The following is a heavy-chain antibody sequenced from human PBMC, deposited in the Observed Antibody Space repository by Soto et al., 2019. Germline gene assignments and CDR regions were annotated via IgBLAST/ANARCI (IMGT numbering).Heavy chain of an antibody. Sequence: GGSLRLSCAASGFTFSTYAMSWVRQAPGKGLEWVSVIRSSGDRTYYADSVKGRFTISRDNSKNTLYMQMNSLRAEDTAVYYCAKQQGPGTPYYYAMDVWGQGTTVTVSS. CDR1: GFTFSTYA. J-gene: IGHJ6*02. D-gene: IGHD1-1*01. CDR2: IRSSGDRT. CDR3: AKQQGPGTPYYYAMDV. V-gene: IGHV3-23*01.